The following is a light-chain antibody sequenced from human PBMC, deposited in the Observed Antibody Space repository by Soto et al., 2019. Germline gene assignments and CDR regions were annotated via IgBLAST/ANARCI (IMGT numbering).Light chain of an antibody. V-gene: IGKV3-20*01. Sequence: EIVLTQSPGTLSLSPGQRATLSCRASQSLSSSYLAWYQQIPGQAPRLLIYGASSRATGIPDRFSGSGSGKDFTLNISRLEPEDFAVYSCQQFSTSPYTFGQGTNLEIK. CDR1: QSLSSSY. CDR3: QQFSTSPYT. CDR2: GAS. J-gene: IGKJ2*01.